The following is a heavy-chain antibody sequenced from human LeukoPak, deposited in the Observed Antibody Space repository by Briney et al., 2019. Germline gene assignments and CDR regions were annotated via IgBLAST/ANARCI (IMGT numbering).Heavy chain of an antibody. V-gene: IGHV4-59*01. CDR3: AYGGDAYKTGY. CDR1: GASITDYY. Sequence: PSETLSLTCSVSGASITDYYWSWIRQPPAKGLEWIGYIYYSGSPNYNPSLKSRVTLSLDTSQNQFSLKLTSVTAADTAVYYCAYGGDAYKTGYWGQGTLVTASS. CDR2: IYYSGSP. J-gene: IGHJ4*02. D-gene: IGHD5-24*01.